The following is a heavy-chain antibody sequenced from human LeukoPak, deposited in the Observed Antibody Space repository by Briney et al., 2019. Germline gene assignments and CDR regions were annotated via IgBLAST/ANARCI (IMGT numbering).Heavy chain of an antibody. Sequence: PRASVKVSCKASGGTFSSYAISWVRQAPGQGLEWMGRIIPILGIANYAQKFQGRVTITADKSTSTAYMELSSLRSEDTAVYYCARTLYVGGTAMVYFDYWGQGTLVTVSS. V-gene: IGHV1-69*04. D-gene: IGHD5-18*01. CDR2: IIPILGIA. CDR1: GGTFSSYA. CDR3: ARTLYVGGTAMVYFDY. J-gene: IGHJ4*02.